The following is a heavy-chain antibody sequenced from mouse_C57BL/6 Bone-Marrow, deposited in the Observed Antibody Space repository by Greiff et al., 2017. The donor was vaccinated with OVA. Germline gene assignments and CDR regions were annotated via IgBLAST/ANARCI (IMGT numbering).Heavy chain of an antibody. CDR1: GFTFSDAW. Sequence: EVQGVESGGGLVQPGGSMTLSCAASGFTFSDAWMDWVRQSPEKGLEWVAEIRNKANNHATYYAESVKGRFTISRDDSKSRVYLQMNSLRAEDTGIYYCTRSPYYYGSSGYAMDYWGQGTSVTVSS. D-gene: IGHD1-1*01. J-gene: IGHJ4*01. V-gene: IGHV6-6*01. CDR2: IRNKANNHAT. CDR3: TRSPYYYGSSGYAMDY.